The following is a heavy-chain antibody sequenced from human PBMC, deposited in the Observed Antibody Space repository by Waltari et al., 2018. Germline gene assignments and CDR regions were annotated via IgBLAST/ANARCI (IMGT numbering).Heavy chain of an antibody. CDR1: EGTFSSYA. CDR3: AGNEDDAFDI. CDR2: SIPILGTA. Sequence: QVQLVQSGAEVKKPGSSVKVSCKASEGTFSSYAISWGRQAPGQGSEWRGGSIPILGTANYAQNLQGRRRITADKSTSTAYMELSSLRSEDTAVYYCAGNEDDAFDIWGQGTMVTVSS. J-gene: IGHJ3*02. V-gene: IGHV1-69*14.